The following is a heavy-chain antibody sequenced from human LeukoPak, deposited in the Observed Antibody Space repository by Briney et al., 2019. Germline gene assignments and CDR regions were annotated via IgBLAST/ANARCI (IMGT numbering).Heavy chain of an antibody. J-gene: IGHJ5*02. Sequence: TGGSLRLSCAASGFTFSSYAMSWVRQAPGKGLEWVSAISGSGGSTYYADSVKGRFTISRDNSKNTLYLQMNSLRAEGTAVYYCAKDRSVQSITIFGVVTSSGFDPWGQGTLVTVSS. V-gene: IGHV3-23*01. CDR3: AKDRSVQSITIFGVVTSSGFDP. CDR2: ISGSGGST. D-gene: IGHD3-3*01. CDR1: GFTFSSYA.